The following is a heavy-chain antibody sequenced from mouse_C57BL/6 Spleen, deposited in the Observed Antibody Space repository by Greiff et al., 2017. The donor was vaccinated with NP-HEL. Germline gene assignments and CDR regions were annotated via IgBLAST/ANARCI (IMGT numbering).Heavy chain of an antibody. V-gene: IGHV6-3*01. J-gene: IGHJ4*01. CDR1: GFTFSNYW. CDR3: TGGGYYPYWAMDY. D-gene: IGHD2-3*01. CDR2: IRLKSDNYAT. Sequence: EVMLVESGGGLVQPGGSMKLSCVASGFTFSNYWMNWVRQSPEKGLEWVAQIRLKSDNYATHYAESVKGRFTISRDDSKSSVYLQMNNLRAEDTGIYYCTGGGYYPYWAMDYWGQGTSVTVSS.